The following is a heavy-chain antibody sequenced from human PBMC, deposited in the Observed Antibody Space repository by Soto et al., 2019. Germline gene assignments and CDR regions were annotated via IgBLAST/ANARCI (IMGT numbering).Heavy chain of an antibody. CDR3: AKLAAAGKTGYFDY. Sequence: SRRLSCAASGFTFSSYAMSWVRQSPGKVLDWVSAISGSGGSTYYADSVKGRFTISRDNSKNTLYLQMNSLRAEDTAVYYCAKLAAAGKTGYFDYWGQGTLVTVSS. D-gene: IGHD6-13*01. V-gene: IGHV3-23*01. CDR2: ISGSGGST. J-gene: IGHJ4*02. CDR1: GFTFSSYA.